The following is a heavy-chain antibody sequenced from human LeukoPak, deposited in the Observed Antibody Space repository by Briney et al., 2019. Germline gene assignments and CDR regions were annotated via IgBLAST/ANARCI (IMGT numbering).Heavy chain of an antibody. V-gene: IGHV4-59*08. CDR1: GGSISSYY. CDR3: ARQDTVANWFDP. D-gene: IGHD5-18*01. J-gene: IGHJ5*02. Sequence: PSETLSLTCTVSGGSISSYYRSWIRQPPGKGLEWIGYIYYSGSTNYNPSLKSRVTISVDTSKNQFSLKLSSVTAADTAVYYCARQDTVANWFDPWGQGTLVTVSS. CDR2: IYYSGST.